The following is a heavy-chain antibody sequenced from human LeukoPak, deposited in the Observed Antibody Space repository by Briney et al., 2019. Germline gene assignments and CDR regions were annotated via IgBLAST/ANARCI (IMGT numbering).Heavy chain of an antibody. CDR3: ARGRYCSSTSCSRDYYYMDV. Sequence: ASVKVSCKVSGYTLTELSMHWVRQAPGKGLEWMGGFDPEDGETIYAQKFQGRVTMTEDTSTDTAYMELSSLRSEDTAVYYCARGRYCSSTSCSRDYYYMDVWGKGTTVTVSS. D-gene: IGHD2-2*01. J-gene: IGHJ6*03. CDR2: FDPEDGET. V-gene: IGHV1-24*01. CDR1: GYTLTELS.